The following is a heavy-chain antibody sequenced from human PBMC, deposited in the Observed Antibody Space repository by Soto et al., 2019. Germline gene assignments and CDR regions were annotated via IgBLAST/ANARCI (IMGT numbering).Heavy chain of an antibody. CDR2: ISAYNGNT. CDR1: GYTFTSYG. Sequence: ASVKVSCKASGYTFTSYGISWVRQAPGQGLEWMGWISAYNGNTNYAQKLQGRVTMTTDTSTSPAYMELRSLRSDDTAVYYCARDPGYCTNGVCYTGMVDYWGQGTLVTVSS. J-gene: IGHJ4*02. CDR3: ARDPGYCTNGVCYTGMVDY. D-gene: IGHD2-8*01. V-gene: IGHV1-18*01.